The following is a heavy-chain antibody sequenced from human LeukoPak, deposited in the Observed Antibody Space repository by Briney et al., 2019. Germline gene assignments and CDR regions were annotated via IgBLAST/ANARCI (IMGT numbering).Heavy chain of an antibody. CDR3: ARYSSSWNYYYYMDV. Sequence: GASVKVSCKASGYTFTSYDINWVRQATGQGLEWMGWMNPNSGNTGYAQKFQGRVTITRNTSISTAYMELSSLRSEDTAVYYCARYSSSWNYYYYMDVWGKGTTVTVSS. CDR2: MNPNSGNT. CDR1: GYTFTSYD. D-gene: IGHD6-13*01. J-gene: IGHJ6*03. V-gene: IGHV1-8*03.